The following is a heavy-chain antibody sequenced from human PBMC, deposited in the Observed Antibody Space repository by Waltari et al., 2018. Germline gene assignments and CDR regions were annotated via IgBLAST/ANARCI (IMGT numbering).Heavy chain of an antibody. CDR3: ARSGRQENWFDP. J-gene: IGHJ5*02. V-gene: IGHV3-21*02. Sequence: DVQSVESGGGLVRPGGPVRLPCEASASTSGPYTFNWVRQPPGKGLEWLSSISSRGTYIYYKDSVKGRFIISRDNTKNSLYLQMDGLRADDTAVYYCARSGRQENWFDPWGQGILVTVSS. CDR1: ASTSGPYT. D-gene: IGHD2-15*01. CDR2: ISSRGTYI.